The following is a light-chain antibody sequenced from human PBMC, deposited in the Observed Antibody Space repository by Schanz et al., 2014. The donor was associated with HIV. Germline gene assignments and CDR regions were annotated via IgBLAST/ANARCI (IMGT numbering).Light chain of an antibody. CDR1: QSVSSY. CDR2: DAS. CDR3: QQRSNWPPGTWT. Sequence: EIVLTQSPATLSLSPGERVTLSCRASQSVSSYLAWYQQKPGQAPRLLIYDASNRATGIPARFSGSGSGTDFTLTISSLEPEDFAVYYCQQRSNWPPGTWTFGQGTKVEIK. J-gene: IGKJ1*01. V-gene: IGKV3-11*01.